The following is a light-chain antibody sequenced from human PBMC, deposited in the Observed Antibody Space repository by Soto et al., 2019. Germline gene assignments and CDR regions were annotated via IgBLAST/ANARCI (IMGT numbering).Light chain of an antibody. CDR1: QSISTN. J-gene: IGKJ5*01. Sequence: EIVMTQSPATLSVSPGERTTLSCRASQSISTNLAWYQQKPGQAPRLLIYGASTRATGVAARFSGSGSGTEFTRTISTRQSEDFAVYYCQQYNTWMTFGQGTRLEIK. CDR2: GAS. V-gene: IGKV3-15*01. CDR3: QQYNTWMT.